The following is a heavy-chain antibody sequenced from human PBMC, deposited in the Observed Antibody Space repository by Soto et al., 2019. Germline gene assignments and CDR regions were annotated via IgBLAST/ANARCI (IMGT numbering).Heavy chain of an antibody. V-gene: IGHV3-21*01. CDR2: ISSGNSYI. CDR1: GFTFGSYS. D-gene: IGHD3-9*01. CDR3: ATQMDYNILTGYRPFDY. J-gene: IGHJ4*02. Sequence: PGGSLRLSCAVSGFTFGSYSMNWVRQAPGKGLEWVSSISSGNSYIYYADSVRGRFTVSRDNAKSSLYLQMNSLRAEDTAVYYCATQMDYNILTGYRPFDYWGQGTLVTVSS.